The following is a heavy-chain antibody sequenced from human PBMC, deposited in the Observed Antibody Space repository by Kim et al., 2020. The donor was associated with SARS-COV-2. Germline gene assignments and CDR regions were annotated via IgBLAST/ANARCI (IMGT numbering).Heavy chain of an antibody. D-gene: IGHD3-3*01. CDR3: AGGGLRFLESPGDF. CDR2: INPLGGST. CDR1: GYTFTTYY. J-gene: IGHJ4*02. V-gene: IGHV1-46*01. Sequence: ASVKVSCKASGYTFTTYYMHWARQAPGQGLEWMGIINPLGGSTTYAEKFQGRLTMTRDTSTATVYMDLSSLISEDTAVYYCAGGGLRFLESPGDFWGQGTLVTVSS.